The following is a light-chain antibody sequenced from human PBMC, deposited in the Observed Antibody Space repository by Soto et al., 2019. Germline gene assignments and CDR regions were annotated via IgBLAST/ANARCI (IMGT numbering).Light chain of an antibody. CDR3: QKYNSAPLT. CDR1: KGIAPY. Sequence: DVQMTQSPSSLSAFVGDRVTITCRASKGIAPYLAWFQQKPGKVPKLLIYATSTLQSGVPSRFSGSGSGTDFTLTISSLQPEDIGTYYCQKYNSAPLTFGGGTKVETK. CDR2: ATS. J-gene: IGKJ4*01. V-gene: IGKV1-27*01.